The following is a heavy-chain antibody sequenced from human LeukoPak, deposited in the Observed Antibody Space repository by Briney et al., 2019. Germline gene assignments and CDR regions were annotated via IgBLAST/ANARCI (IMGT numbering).Heavy chain of an antibody. Sequence: TGGSLRLSCAASGFTFSSYGMHWVRQAPGKGLEWVAVISYDGSNKYYADSVKGRFTISRDNSKNTLYLQMNSLRAEDTAVYYCARGEVGADPTDYWGQGTLVTLSS. V-gene: IGHV3-30*03. J-gene: IGHJ4*02. CDR2: ISYDGSNK. CDR3: ARGEVGADPTDY. D-gene: IGHD1-26*01. CDR1: GFTFSSYG.